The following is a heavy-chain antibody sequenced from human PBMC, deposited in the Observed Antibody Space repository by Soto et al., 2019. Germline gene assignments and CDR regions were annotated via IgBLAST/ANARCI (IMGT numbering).Heavy chain of an antibody. CDR1: GGSISSYY. Sequence: SETLSLTCTVSGGSISSYYWSWIRQPPGKGLEWIGYIYYSGSTNYNPSLKGRVTISVDTSKNQFSLKLSSVTAADTAVYYCARSPITSYYDILTGYPRFDPWGQGTLVTVSS. J-gene: IGHJ5*02. CDR3: ARSPITSYYDILTGYPRFDP. CDR2: IYYSGST. V-gene: IGHV4-59*01. D-gene: IGHD3-9*01.